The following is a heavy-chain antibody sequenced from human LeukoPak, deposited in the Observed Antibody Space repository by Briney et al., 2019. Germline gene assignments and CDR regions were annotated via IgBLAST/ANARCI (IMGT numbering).Heavy chain of an antibody. Sequence: GSLRLSCAASGFIFSNYVMHWVRQAPGKGLEGVAVTSYDGSDKYYADSVKGRFTISRDNSKNTLYLQMNSLRPEDTAVYYCAREFLLVYFDYWGQGTLVTVAS. CDR3: AREFLLVYFDY. J-gene: IGHJ4*02. D-gene: IGHD3-10*01. V-gene: IGHV3-30-3*01. CDR1: GFIFSNYV. CDR2: TSYDGSDK.